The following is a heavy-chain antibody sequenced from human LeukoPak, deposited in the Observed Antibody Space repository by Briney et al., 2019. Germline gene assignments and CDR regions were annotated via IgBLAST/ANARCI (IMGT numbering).Heavy chain of an antibody. J-gene: IGHJ2*01. CDR1: GGSFSGYY. CDR3: ARISSGYHWYFDL. CDR2: INHSGGT. Sequence: SETLSLTCAVYGGSFSGYYWSWIRQPPGKGLEWIGEINHSGGTNYNPSLKSRVTISVDTSKNQFSLKLSSVTAADTAVYYCARISSGYHWYFDLWGRGTLVTVSS. V-gene: IGHV4-34*01. D-gene: IGHD3-22*01.